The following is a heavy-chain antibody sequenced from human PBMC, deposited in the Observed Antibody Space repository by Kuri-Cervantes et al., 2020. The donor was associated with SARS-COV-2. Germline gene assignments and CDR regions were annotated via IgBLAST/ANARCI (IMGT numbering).Heavy chain of an antibody. CDR1: GGSVSSGSYY. V-gene: IGHV4-61*01. Sequence: SETLSLTCTVSGGSVSSGSYYWSWIRQPPGKGLEWIGYIYYSGSTNYNPSLKSRVTISVDTSKNQFSLKLSSVTAADTAVYYCARGGRGWVPDPGVDYWGQGTLVTVSS. CDR3: ARGGRGWVPDPGVDY. J-gene: IGHJ4*02. D-gene: IGHD3-16*01. CDR2: IYYSGST.